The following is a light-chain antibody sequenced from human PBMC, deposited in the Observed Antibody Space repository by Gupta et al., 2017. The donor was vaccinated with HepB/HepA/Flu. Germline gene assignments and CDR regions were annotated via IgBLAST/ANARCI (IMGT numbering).Light chain of an antibody. CDR1: KWGDKY. CDR2: QDS. J-gene: IGLJ2*01. V-gene: IGLV3-1*01. Sequence: SSALTQPPSVSVSPGQTASITCSGDKWGDKYACWYQQKPGQSPVLVIYQDSKRPSGIPERFAGSNSGNTATLTISGTQAMDEADYYCQAWDSSTVVFGGGTKLTVL. CDR3: QAWDSSTVV.